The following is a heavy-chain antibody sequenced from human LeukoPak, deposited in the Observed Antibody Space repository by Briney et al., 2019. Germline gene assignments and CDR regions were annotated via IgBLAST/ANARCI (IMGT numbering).Heavy chain of an antibody. V-gene: IGHV3-30*02. CDR1: GFTFSAYG. CDR2: IRYYESKI. Sequence: GGSLRLSCAASGFTFSAYGMHWVRQAPGKGLEWVTFIRYYESKIYYADSVRGRFTISRDNSRNTLYLQMNSLRAEDTAVYFCAEDHFSRDYAGYDGGMDVWGKGTTVTISS. J-gene: IGHJ6*03. CDR3: AEDHFSRDYAGYDGGMDV. D-gene: IGHD4-17*01.